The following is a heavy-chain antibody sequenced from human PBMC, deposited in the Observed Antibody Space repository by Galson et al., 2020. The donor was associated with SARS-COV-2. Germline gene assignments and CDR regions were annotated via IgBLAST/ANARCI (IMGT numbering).Heavy chain of an antibody. Sequence: GESLKISCAASGFTISDFLKTWLRQATGKGLEWVTLISGSSRYKYYGDSVKGRFIISRDNANHLLYLQMNSLRADDTAVYYCARTGVKCRSGSCYGAEDFRRWCQGSLVTVSS. CDR3: ARTGVKCRSGSCYGAEDFRR. J-gene: IGHJ1*01. D-gene: IGHD2-15*01. CDR2: ISGSSRYK. CDR1: GFTISDFL. V-gene: IGHV3-21*06.